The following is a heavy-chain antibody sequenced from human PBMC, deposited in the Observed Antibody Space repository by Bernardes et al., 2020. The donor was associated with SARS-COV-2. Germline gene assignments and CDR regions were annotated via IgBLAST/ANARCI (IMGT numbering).Heavy chain of an antibody. Sequence: GGSLRLSCAASGFTFDDYGMSWVRQAPGKGLEWVSGINWNGGSTGYADSVKGRFTISRDNAKNSLYLQMNSLRAEDTALYHCARDMNYYGSGVCDYWGQGTLVTVSS. V-gene: IGHV3-20*01. J-gene: IGHJ4*02. D-gene: IGHD3-10*01. CDR1: GFTFDDYG. CDR3: ARDMNYYGSGVCDY. CDR2: INWNGGST.